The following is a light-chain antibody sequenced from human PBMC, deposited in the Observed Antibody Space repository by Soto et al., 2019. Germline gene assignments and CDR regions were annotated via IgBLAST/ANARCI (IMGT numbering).Light chain of an antibody. CDR2: GAS. Sequence: EIVLTQSPGSLSLSPGERATLSCSASQSVRGSYVAWYQQKPGQAPRLLIHGASSRATGIPDKFSGSGSGTDFTLTISRLEPEDLAVYYCQQYGPSPITFGQGTRLEIK. CDR3: QQYGPSPIT. CDR1: QSVRGSY. J-gene: IGKJ5*01. V-gene: IGKV3-20*01.